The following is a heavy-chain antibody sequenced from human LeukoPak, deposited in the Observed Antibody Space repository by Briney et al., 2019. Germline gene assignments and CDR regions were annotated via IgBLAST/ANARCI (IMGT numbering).Heavy chain of an antibody. CDR2: ISAYNGNI. CDR3: ARGKDYYDSSGYYFDY. V-gene: IGHV1-18*04. Sequence: ASVKVSCKAFGYXLNSHYIHWVRQAPGQGREWMGWISAYNGNINYAQKLQGRVTMTTDTSTSTAYMELRSLRSDDTAVYYCARGKDYYDSSGYYFDYWGQGTLVTVSS. J-gene: IGHJ4*02. D-gene: IGHD3-22*01. CDR1: GYXLNSHY.